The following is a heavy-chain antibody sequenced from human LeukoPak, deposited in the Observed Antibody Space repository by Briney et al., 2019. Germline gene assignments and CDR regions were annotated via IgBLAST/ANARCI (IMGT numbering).Heavy chain of an antibody. Sequence: GGPLRLSCAASGFTLSSYSMNWVRQAPGKGLEWVSSISSSSSYIYYADSVKGQFTISRDNAKNSLYLQMNSLRAEGTAVYYCARSTGRDGYNWDFDYWGQGTLVTVSS. CDR3: ARSTGRDGYNWDFDY. V-gene: IGHV3-21*01. D-gene: IGHD5-24*01. CDR1: GFTLSSYS. CDR2: ISSSSSYI. J-gene: IGHJ4*02.